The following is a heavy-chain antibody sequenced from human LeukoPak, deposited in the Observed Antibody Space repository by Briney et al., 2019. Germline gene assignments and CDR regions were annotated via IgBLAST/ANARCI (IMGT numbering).Heavy chain of an antibody. J-gene: IGHJ4*02. CDR2: IWYDGSNK. D-gene: IGHD6-13*01. CDR3: ATSTLAAARTFGYSFDY. Sequence: TGGSLRLSCAASGFTFSSYGMHWVRQAPGKGLEWVAVIWYDGSNKYYADSVKGRFTISRDNSKNTLNLQMDSLRAEDTAVYYCATSTLAAARTFGYSFDYWGQGTLVTVSS. CDR1: GFTFSSYG. V-gene: IGHV3-30*02.